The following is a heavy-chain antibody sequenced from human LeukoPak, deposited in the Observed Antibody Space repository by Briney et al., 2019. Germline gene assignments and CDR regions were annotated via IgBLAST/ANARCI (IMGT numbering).Heavy chain of an antibody. CDR3: ASGDYDILTGYHHYPMGY. D-gene: IGHD3-9*01. V-gene: IGHV1-69*05. J-gene: IGHJ4*02. CDR1: GGTFSSYA. Sequence: SVKVSCKASGGTFSSYAISWERQAPGQGLEWMGGIIPIFGTANYAQKFQGRVTITTDESTSTAYMELSSLRSEDTAVYYCASGDYDILTGYHHYPMGYWGQGTLVTVSS. CDR2: IIPIFGTA.